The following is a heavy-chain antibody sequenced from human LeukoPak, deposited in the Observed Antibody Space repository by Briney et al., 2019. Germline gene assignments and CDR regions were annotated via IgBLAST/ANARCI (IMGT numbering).Heavy chain of an antibody. CDR2: IRSKANSYAT. J-gene: IGHJ4*02. Sequence: GGSLKLSCAASGFTFSGSAMHWVRQASGKGLEWVGRIRSKANSYATAYAASVKGRFTISRDNSKNTLYLQMNSLRVEDTAVYYCVKDENSRNDYWGQGTLVTVSS. V-gene: IGHV3-73*01. CDR3: VKDENSRNDY. D-gene: IGHD6-6*01. CDR1: GFTFSGSA.